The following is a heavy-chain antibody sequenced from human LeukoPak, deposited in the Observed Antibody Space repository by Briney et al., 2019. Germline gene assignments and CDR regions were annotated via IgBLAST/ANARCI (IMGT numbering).Heavy chain of an antibody. V-gene: IGHV3-23*01. J-gene: IGHJ6*02. D-gene: IGHD3-10*01. CDR3: ASSYYYGSGSYYIYYYGMDV. CDR1: GFTFSSYA. CDR2: ISGSGGST. Sequence: GGSLRLSCAAPGFTFSSYAMSWVRQAPGKGLEWVSAISGSGGSTYYADSVKGRFTISRDNSKNTLYLQMNSLRAEDTAVYYCASSYYYGSGSYYIYYYGMDVWGQGTTVTVSS.